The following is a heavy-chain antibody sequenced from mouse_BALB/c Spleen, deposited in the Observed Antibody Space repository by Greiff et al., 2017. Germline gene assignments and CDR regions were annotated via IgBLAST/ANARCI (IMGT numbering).Heavy chain of an antibody. CDR2: ISSGGST. CDR1: GFTFSSYA. Sequence: EVKVVESGGGLVKPGGSLKLSCAASGFTFSSYAMSWVRQTPEKRLEWVASISSGGSTYYPDSVKGRFTISRDNARNILYLQMSSLRSEDTAMYYCARGHSAYWGQGTLVTVSA. CDR3: ARGHSAY. V-gene: IGHV5-6-5*01. J-gene: IGHJ3*01.